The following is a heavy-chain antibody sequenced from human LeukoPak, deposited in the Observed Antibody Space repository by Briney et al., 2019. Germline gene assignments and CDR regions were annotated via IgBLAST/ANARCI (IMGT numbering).Heavy chain of an antibody. Sequence: PGGSLRLSCAASGFTLGNSWVHWVRHAPGKGLVWVSLINADGSTTSYADSVKGRFTISRDNARNTLSLEMNSLTIEDTAVYYCIVVVEPPDSDGFDVWGQGTMITVSS. D-gene: IGHD1-14*01. V-gene: IGHV3-74*01. CDR2: INADGSTT. CDR3: IVVVEPPDSDGFDV. CDR1: GFTLGNSW. J-gene: IGHJ3*01.